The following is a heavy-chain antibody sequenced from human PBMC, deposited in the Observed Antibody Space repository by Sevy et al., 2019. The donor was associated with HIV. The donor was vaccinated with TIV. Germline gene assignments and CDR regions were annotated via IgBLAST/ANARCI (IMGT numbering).Heavy chain of an antibody. V-gene: IGHV3-11*06. CDR3: ARSRSNDGDYYFDY. J-gene: IGHJ4*02. CDR1: GFTFSAYY. CDR2: ISSGSTYT. D-gene: IGHD4-17*01. Sequence: GGSLRLSCAASGFTFSAYYMTWIRQAPGKGLEWVSYISSGSTYTNYADSVKGRFTVSRDNAKNSLYLQMNSLRAEDTAVYYCARSRSNDGDYYFDYWGQGTLVTVSS.